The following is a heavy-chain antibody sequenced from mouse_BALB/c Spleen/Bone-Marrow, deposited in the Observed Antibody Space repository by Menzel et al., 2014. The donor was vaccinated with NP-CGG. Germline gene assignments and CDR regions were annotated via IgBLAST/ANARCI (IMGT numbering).Heavy chain of an antibody. CDR1: GYSFTSYW. D-gene: IGHD1-1*01. CDR2: IYPGNSGT. J-gene: IGHJ2*03. V-gene: IGHV1-5*01. Sequence: VQLQQSGTVLARPGASVKMSCKASGYSFTSYWMYWIKQRPGQGLERIGAIYPGNSGTSYNQNFKGKAKLTAVTSASTAYMELSSLTKEDSAVYYCTRPITTAVEFDYWGQGTSLTVSS. CDR3: TRPITTAVEFDY.